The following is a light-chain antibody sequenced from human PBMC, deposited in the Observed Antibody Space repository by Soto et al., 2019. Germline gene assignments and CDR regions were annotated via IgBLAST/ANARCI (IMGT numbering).Light chain of an antibody. CDR1: QSVSRN. J-gene: IGKJ1*01. V-gene: IGKV3D-15*01. Sequence: EIVMTHSPATLSVSPVERSTLACRASQSVSRNLAWYQQKPGQAPRLLIYGASTRATGIPARFSGSGSGTEFTLTISSLQSEDFAVYYCQQYNNWRWTFGQGTKVDIK. CDR2: GAS. CDR3: QQYNNWRWT.